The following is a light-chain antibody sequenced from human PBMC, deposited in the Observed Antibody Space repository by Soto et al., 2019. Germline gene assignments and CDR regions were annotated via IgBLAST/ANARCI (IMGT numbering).Light chain of an antibody. V-gene: IGKV3-11*01. CDR1: QSVSSY. CDR3: QQRRNWPPEFT. J-gene: IGKJ3*01. CDR2: DTS. Sequence: EIVLTQSPATLSLSPGERATLSCRASQSVSSYLAWYQQKPGQAPRLLIYDTSNRATGIPARFSGSGSGTEFTLTISILVPEDFAVYYCQQRRNWPPEFTFGPGTKVDIK.